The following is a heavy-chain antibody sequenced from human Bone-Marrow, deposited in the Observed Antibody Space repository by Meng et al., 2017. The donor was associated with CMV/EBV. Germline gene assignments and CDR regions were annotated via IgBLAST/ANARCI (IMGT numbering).Heavy chain of an antibody. CDR2: IDPNSGGT. CDR3: VISRPGIKVDGTPSYFDY. D-gene: IGHD6-19*01. CDR1: GYTFTSYY. Sequence: ASVKVSCKESGYTFTSYYMHWVRQAPGQGLEWMVWIDPNSGGTNCVQQFQGRVTMTRDTSVRTAYMELSRLRSADTAGYYCVISRPGIKVDGTPSYFDYWGQGTLVTVSS. J-gene: IGHJ4*02. V-gene: IGHV1-2*02.